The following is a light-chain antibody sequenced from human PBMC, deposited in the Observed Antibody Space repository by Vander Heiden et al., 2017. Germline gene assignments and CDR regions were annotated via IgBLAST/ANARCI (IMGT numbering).Light chain of an antibody. CDR2: KVS. CDR1: QGLVYSDRNTY. Sequence: DVITQSPPSLSVTPGQPASITCRSSQGLVYSDRNTYLNWFQQRPGQSPRRLLYKVSSRDSGVPDRFSGSGSGTDFTLKISRVEAEDIGIYYCMQGTHWPWTFGQGTKVEIK. J-gene: IGKJ1*01. V-gene: IGKV2-30*01. CDR3: MQGTHWPWT.